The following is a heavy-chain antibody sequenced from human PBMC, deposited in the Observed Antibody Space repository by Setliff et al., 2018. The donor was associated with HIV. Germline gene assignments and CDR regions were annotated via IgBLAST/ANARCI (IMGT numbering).Heavy chain of an antibody. Sequence: PGGSLRLSCTASGLTVSGNYMGWVRQAPGEGLEWVSLVFRDDNTYYAESVKGRFTISRDNSKNTLYLQMNSLRAEDTAVYYCAKHFLLWSNAFHIWGQGTMVTVS. V-gene: IGHV3-66*04. CDR1: GLTVSGNY. CDR3: AKHFLLWSNAFHI. CDR2: VFRDDNT. J-gene: IGHJ3*02. D-gene: IGHD2-21*01.